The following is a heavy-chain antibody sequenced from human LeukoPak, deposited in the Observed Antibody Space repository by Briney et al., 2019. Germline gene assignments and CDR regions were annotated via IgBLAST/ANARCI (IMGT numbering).Heavy chain of an antibody. CDR1: GGSISSYY. Sequence: SETLSLTCTVSGGSISSYYWSWIRQPPGKGLEWIGYIYYSGSTNYNPSLKSRVTISVDTSKNQFSLKLSSVTAADTAVCYCARAMVRGVPLDAFDIWGQGTMVTVSS. D-gene: IGHD3-10*01. CDR3: ARAMVRGVPLDAFDI. V-gene: IGHV4-59*01. CDR2: IYYSGST. J-gene: IGHJ3*02.